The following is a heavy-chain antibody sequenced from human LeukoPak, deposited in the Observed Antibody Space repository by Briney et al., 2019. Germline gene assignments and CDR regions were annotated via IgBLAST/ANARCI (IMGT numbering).Heavy chain of an antibody. J-gene: IGHJ4*02. D-gene: IGHD2-2*01. CDR1: GYNFTSYW. Sequence: GESLKISCKGSGYNFTSYWIGWVRQMPGKGLEWMGIVDPGDSDTRYTQSFQGQVTISADKSISTAYLQWSSLKASDTAVYYCERHSREEDFTRRLDYWGQGTLVTVSS. CDR3: ERHSREEDFTRRLDY. V-gene: IGHV5-51*01. CDR2: VDPGDSDT.